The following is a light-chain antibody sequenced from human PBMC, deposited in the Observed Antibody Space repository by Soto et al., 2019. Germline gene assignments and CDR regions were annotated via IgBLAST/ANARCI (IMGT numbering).Light chain of an antibody. V-gene: IGLV2-14*03. CDR3: SSYSSGSTLVI. CDR1: SSDVGGYNY. J-gene: IGLJ2*01. CDR2: EVT. Sequence: QSALTQPASVSGSHGQSITISCTGTSSDVGGYNYVSWYQQHSGKAPKLMIYEVTNRPSGVSDRFSGSKSGNKASLTISGLQAEDEANYYCSSYSSGSTLVIFGGGTQLTVL.